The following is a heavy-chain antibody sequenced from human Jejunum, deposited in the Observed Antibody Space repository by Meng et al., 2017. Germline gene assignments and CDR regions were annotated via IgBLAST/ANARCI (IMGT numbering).Heavy chain of an antibody. CDR2: INTNNGNP. V-gene: IGHV7-4-1*02. Sequence: QVQLLQSGSELKEPGASVQVSCKASGYTFTSYAINWLRQAPGQGPEWMGWINTNNGNPTYAQGFTGRFVFSLDTSVSTAYVQISSLKVEDTAMYYCARDNYDTASRFDYWGQGTLVTVSS. D-gene: IGHD3-22*01. J-gene: IGHJ4*02. CDR3: ARDNYDTASRFDY. CDR1: GYTFTSYA.